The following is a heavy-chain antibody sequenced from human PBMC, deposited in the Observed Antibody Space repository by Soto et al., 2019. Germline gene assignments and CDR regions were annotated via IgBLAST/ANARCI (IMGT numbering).Heavy chain of an antibody. V-gene: IGHV3-23*01. D-gene: IGHD2-2*01. Sequence: EVQLLESGGGLVQPGGSLRLSCAASGFTFSSYAMSWVRQAPGKGLEWVSAISGSGGSTYYADSVKGRFTISRDNSKNTLYLQMNSLRADDTAVYYCAKDYSGGGSSTSLGHYWGQGTLVTVSS. CDR3: AKDYSGGGSSTSLGHY. J-gene: IGHJ4*02. CDR1: GFTFSSYA. CDR2: ISGSGGST.